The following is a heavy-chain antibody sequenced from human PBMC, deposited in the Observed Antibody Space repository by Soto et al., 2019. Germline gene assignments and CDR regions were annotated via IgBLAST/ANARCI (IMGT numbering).Heavy chain of an antibody. D-gene: IGHD1-26*01. V-gene: IGHV1-69*04. J-gene: IGHJ5*02. CDR3: ARDPGEEWDPFDP. CDR1: GGTFSSYT. CDR2: IIPILGIA. Sequence: SVKVSCKASGGTFSSYTISWVRQAPGQGLEWMGRIIPILGIANYAQKFQGRVTITADKSTSTAYMELSSLRSEDTAVYYCARDPGEEWDPFDPWGQGTLVTVSS.